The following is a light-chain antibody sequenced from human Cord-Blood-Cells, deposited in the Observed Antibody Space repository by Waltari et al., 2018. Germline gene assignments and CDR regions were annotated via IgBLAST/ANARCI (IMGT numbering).Light chain of an antibody. CDR1: ALPKQY. V-gene: IGLV3-10*01. Sequence: SYELTQPPSVSVSPGQTARITCSGDALPKQYAYWYQQKSGQAPVLVIYEDSKRPAAIPERFSGSSSGTMATLTISGAQVEDEADYYCYSTDSSGNPVFGTGTKVTVL. CDR3: YSTDSSGNPV. CDR2: EDS. J-gene: IGLJ1*01.